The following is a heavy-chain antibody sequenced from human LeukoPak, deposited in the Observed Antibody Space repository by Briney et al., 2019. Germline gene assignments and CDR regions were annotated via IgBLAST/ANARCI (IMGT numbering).Heavy chain of an antibody. CDR1: GYTFTSYD. J-gene: IGHJ4*02. CDR2: IIPIFGTA. CDR3: AREGSGGSGSYYNSY. D-gene: IGHD3-10*01. V-gene: IGHV1-69*05. Sequence: SVKVSCKASGYTFTSYDISWARQAPGQGLEWMGRIIPIFGTANYAQKFQGRVTITTDESTSTAYMELSSLRSEDTAVYYCAREGSGGSGSYYNSYWGQGTLVTVSS.